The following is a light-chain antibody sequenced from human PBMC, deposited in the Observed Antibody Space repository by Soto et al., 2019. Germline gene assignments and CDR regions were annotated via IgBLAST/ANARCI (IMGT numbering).Light chain of an antibody. V-gene: IGLV1-40*01. CDR3: AAWDDNLRAYWV. CDR2: ADY. CDR1: SSNIWTPHD. Sequence: QSVLTQPPSVSGAPGQRVTSSCTGYSSNIWTPHDVQWYQQFPGTVPKLLIYADYERHSGVPDRFSGSKSGASAALVITGLRADDEADYFCAAWDDNLRAYWVFGGVTKPTFL. J-gene: IGLJ2*01.